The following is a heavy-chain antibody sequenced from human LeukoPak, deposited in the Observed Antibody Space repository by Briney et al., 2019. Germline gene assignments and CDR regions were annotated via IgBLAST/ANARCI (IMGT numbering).Heavy chain of an antibody. D-gene: IGHD3-10*01. Sequence: ASVKVSCKASGYTFTSFGISWVRQAPGQGLEWMGWISAYNGNTNYAQKLQGRVTMTTDTSTSTAYMELRSLRSDDTAVYYCARDSLYGSGSYYNLFDYWGQGTLATVSS. CDR1: GYTFTSFG. V-gene: IGHV1-18*01. CDR3: ARDSLYGSGSYYNLFDY. CDR2: ISAYNGNT. J-gene: IGHJ4*02.